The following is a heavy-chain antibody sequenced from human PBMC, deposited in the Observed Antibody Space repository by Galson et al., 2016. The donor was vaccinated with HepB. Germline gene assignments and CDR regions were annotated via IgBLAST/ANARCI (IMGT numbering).Heavy chain of an antibody. V-gene: IGHV1-46*01. CDR1: GYTFTTFY. D-gene: IGHD1-26*01. Sequence: SVKVSCKASGYTFTTFYVYWVRQAPGQGLEWIGRIMPNDGTTIYAQNFQGRVTVTGDTSTSTVYMELNSLISEDTAVYYCARDGHKWDFDYWGQGSLVTVSS. CDR2: IMPNDGTT. CDR3: ARDGHKWDFDY. J-gene: IGHJ4*02.